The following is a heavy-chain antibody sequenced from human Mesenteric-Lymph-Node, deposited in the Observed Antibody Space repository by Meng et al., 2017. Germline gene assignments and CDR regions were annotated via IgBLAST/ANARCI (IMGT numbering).Heavy chain of an antibody. CDR2: ISTIGDVI. V-gene: IGHV3-48*03. D-gene: IGHD3-10*01. Sequence: GESLKISCAASAFNFRGYEMNWVRQAPGKGLEWVSYISTIGDVIKYADSVRGRFTISRDNAKNSLYLQMNSLRAEDTAVYYCARDQWFGDWGQGTLVTVSS. CDR3: ARDQWFGD. J-gene: IGHJ4*02. CDR1: AFNFRGYE.